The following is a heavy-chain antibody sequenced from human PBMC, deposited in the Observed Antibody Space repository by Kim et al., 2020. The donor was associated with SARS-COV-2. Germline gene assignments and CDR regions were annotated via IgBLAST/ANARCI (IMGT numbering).Heavy chain of an antibody. V-gene: IGHV1-69*13. J-gene: IGHJ6*02. D-gene: IGHD3-10*01. CDR2: IIPIFGTA. CDR1: GGTFSSYA. CDR3: ARDRIGELPDSYYYYYGMDV. Sequence: SVKVSCKASGGTFSSYAISWVRQAPGQGLEWMGGIIPIFGTANYAQKFQGRVTITADESTSTAYMELSSLRSEDTAVYYCARDRIGELPDSYYYYYGMDVWGQGTTVTVSS.